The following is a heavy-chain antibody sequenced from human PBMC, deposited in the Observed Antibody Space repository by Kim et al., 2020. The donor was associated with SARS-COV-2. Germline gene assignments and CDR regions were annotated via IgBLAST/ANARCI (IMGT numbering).Heavy chain of an antibody. Sequence: VKGRFTISRDNAKNTLYLQMNRLRAEDTAVYYCATARGYYDSSGYYVFDYWGQGILVTVSS. V-gene: IGHV3-74*01. D-gene: IGHD3-22*01. CDR3: ATARGYYDSSGYYVFDY. J-gene: IGHJ4*02.